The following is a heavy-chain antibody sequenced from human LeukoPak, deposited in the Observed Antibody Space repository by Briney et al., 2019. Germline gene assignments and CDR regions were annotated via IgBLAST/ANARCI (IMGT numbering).Heavy chain of an antibody. CDR1: GFTLSSYS. D-gene: IGHD3-9*01. V-gene: IGHV3-21*01. CDR3: ARTIATGHFQH. Sequence: GGSLRLSCAASGFTLSSYSMNWVRQAPGKGLEWVSSISSSSSYIYYADSVKGRFTISRDNAKNSLYLQMNSLRAEDTAVYYCARTIATGHFQHWGQGTLVTVSS. CDR2: ISSSSSYI. J-gene: IGHJ1*01.